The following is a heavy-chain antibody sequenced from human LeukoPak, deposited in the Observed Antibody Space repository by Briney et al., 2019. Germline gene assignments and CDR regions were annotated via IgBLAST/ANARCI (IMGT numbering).Heavy chain of an antibody. CDR3: AREHEDGWNDHLINY. V-gene: IGHV1-46*01. D-gene: IGHD1-1*01. J-gene: IGHJ4*02. CDR1: GYTFSSYY. Sequence: ASVKVSCKASGYTFSSYYMHWVRQAPGQGLEWMGIINPSGGSTSYAQKFQGRVTMTRDTSTSTVYMELSSLRSEDTAVYYCAREHEDGWNDHLINYWGQGTLVTVSS. CDR2: INPSGGST.